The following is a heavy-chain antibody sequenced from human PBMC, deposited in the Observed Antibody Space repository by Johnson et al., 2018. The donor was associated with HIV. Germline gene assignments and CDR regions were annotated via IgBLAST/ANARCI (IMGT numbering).Heavy chain of an antibody. CDR3: AKEAYYYDSSGYSDAFDI. Sequence: VQLVESGGGVVQPGRSLRLSCAASGFTFGDYAMHWVRQGPGKGLEWVSSISWNSVSIGYADSVKGRFTISRDNAKNSLYLQMNSLRAEDTALYYCAKEAYYYDSSGYSDAFDIWGQGTMVTVSS. J-gene: IGHJ3*02. V-gene: IGHV3-9*01. D-gene: IGHD3-22*01. CDR2: ISWNSVSI. CDR1: GFTFGDYA.